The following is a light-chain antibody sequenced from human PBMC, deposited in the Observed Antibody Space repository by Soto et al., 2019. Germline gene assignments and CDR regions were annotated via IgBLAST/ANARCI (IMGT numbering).Light chain of an antibody. J-gene: IGKJ5*01. CDR3: QQYNNWPFS. CDR2: GAS. Sequence: EIILTQSPDTPSLSPGERATLSCRASQSVSSNLAWYQQKPGQAPRLLIYGASTRATGVPARFSGTGSETDFTLTISGLQSEDSAVYFCQQYNNWPFSFGQGTRLEIK. V-gene: IGKV3-15*01. CDR1: QSVSSN.